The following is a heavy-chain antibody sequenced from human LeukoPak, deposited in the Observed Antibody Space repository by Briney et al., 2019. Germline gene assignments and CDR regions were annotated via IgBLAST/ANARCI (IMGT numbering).Heavy chain of an antibody. J-gene: IGHJ3*02. D-gene: IGHD2-2*01. CDR3: ARVVPAAISGVRENAFDI. CDR1: GYTFTGYY. V-gene: IGHV1-2*02. Sequence: ASVKVSCKASGYTFTGYYMHWVRPGPGQGLGWMGWINPNSGGTNYAQKFQVRVTVTRDTSISTAYMELSRLRSDDTAVYYCARVVPAAISGVRENAFDIWGQGTMVTVSS. CDR2: INPNSGGT.